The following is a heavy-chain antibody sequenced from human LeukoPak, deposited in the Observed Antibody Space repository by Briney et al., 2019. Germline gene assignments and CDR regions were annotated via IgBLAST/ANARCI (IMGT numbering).Heavy chain of an antibody. D-gene: IGHD1-26*01. J-gene: IGHJ5*02. V-gene: IGHV1-46*01. CDR3: ARERGEGGSYYGWFDP. CDR2: INPSGGST. CDR1: GYTFTSYY. Sequence: ASVKVSCKASGYTFTSYYMHWVRQAPGQGLEWVGIINPSGGSTSYAQKFQGRVTMTRDMSTSTVYMELSSLRSEDTAVYYCARERGEGGSYYGWFDPWGQGTLVTVSS.